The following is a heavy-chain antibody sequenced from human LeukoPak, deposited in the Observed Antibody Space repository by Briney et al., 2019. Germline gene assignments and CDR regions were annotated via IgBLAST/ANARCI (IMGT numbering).Heavy chain of an antibody. CDR2: ISWNSGSI. CDR3: AKDPGSYYDSSGYDGHAFDI. J-gene: IGHJ3*02. CDR1: GFTFDDYA. D-gene: IGHD3-22*01. V-gene: IGHV3-9*01. Sequence: PGRSLRLSCAASGFTFDDYAMHWVRQAPGKGLEWVSGISWNSGSIGYADSVKGRFTISRDNAKNSLYLQMNSLRAEDTALYYCAKDPGSYYDSSGYDGHAFDIWGRGTMVTVSS.